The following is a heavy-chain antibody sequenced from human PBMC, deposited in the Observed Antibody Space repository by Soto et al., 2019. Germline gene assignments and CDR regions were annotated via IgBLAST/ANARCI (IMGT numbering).Heavy chain of an antibody. D-gene: IGHD6-13*01. CDR3: ARGGDSSSWNYYYYMDV. V-gene: IGHV1-8*01. J-gene: IGHJ6*03. CDR1: GYTFTSYD. CDR2: MNPNSGNT. Sequence: ASVKVSCKASGYTFTSYDINWVRQATGQGLEWMGWMNPNSGNTGYAQKFQGRVTMTRNTSISTAYMELSSLRSEDTAVYYCARGGDSSSWNYYYYMDVWGKGTTVTVSS.